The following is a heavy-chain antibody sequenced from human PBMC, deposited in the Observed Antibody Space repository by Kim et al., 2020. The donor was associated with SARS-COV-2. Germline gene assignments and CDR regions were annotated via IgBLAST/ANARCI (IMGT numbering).Heavy chain of an antibody. V-gene: IGHV1-3*01. J-gene: IGHJ4*02. Sequence: SQKFQGRVTITRDTSASTAYMELSSLRSEDTAVYYCARGLRQWLVSDFDYWGQGTLVTVSS. CDR3: ARGLRQWLVSDFDY. D-gene: IGHD6-19*01.